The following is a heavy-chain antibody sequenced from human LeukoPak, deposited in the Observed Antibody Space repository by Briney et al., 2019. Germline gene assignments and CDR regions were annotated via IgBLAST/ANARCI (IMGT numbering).Heavy chain of an antibody. CDR2: IYPDASDT. CDR3: ARIWLRAFDI. J-gene: IGHJ3*02. D-gene: IGHD3-16*01. V-gene: IGHV5-51*01. CDR1: GYSFTNYW. Sequence: GESLKMSCKGSGYSFTNYWIAWVRQMPGKGLEWMGIIYPDASDTRHSPSFQGHVTISADKSISTAYLQWSSLKASDTAMYYCARIWLRAFDIWGQGTMVTVSS.